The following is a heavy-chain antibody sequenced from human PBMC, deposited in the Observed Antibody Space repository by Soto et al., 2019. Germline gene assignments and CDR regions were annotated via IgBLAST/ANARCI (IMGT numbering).Heavy chain of an antibody. CDR3: ARDSVGYCSSTSCRHFDY. D-gene: IGHD2-2*01. V-gene: IGHV3-30-3*01. J-gene: IGHJ4*02. CDR1: GFTFSSYA. Sequence: QVQPVESGGGVVQPGRSLRLSCAASGFTFSSYAMHWVRQAPGKGLEWVAVISYDGSNKYYADSVKGRFTISRDNSKNTLYLQMNSLRAEDTAVYYCARDSVGYCSSTSCRHFDYWGQGPLVTVSS. CDR2: ISYDGSNK.